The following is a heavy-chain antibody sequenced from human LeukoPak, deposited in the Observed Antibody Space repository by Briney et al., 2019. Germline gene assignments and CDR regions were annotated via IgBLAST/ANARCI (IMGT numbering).Heavy chain of an antibody. CDR3: ARGVYGSGSVYPSEDY. V-gene: IGHV3-30*04. J-gene: IGHJ4*02. D-gene: IGHD3-10*01. CDR1: GFTFSSYA. Sequence: PGGSLRLSCAASGFTFSSYAMHWVRQAPGKGLEWVAVISYDGSNKYYADSVRGRFTISRDNSKNTLYLQMNSLRAEDTAVYYCARGVYGSGSVYPSEDYWGQGTLVTVSS. CDR2: ISYDGSNK.